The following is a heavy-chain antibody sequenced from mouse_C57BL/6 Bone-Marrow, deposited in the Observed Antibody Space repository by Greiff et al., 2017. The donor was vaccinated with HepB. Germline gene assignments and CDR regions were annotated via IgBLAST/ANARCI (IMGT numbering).Heavy chain of an antibody. D-gene: IGHD4-1*01. CDR1: GYTFTSYG. J-gene: IGHJ2*01. CDR2: IYPRSGNT. V-gene: IGHV1-81*01. CDR3: ASDRDWGYYFGY. Sequence: QVHVKQSGAELARPGASVKLSCKASGYTFTSYGISWVKQRTGQGLEWIGEIYPRSGNTYYNEKFKGKATLTADKSSSTAYMELRSLTSEDSAVYFCASDRDWGYYFGYWCQGTALTVTA.